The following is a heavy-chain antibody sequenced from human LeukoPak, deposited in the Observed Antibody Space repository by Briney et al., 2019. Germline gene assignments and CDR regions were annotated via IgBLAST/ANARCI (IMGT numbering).Heavy chain of an antibody. CDR2: IYYSGST. D-gene: IGHD2-15*01. V-gene: IGHV4-59*12. Sequence: PSETLSLTCTVSGGSISSYYWSWIRQPPGKGLEWIGYIYYSGSTNYNPSLKSRVTISVDTSKNRFSLKLSSVTAADTAMYFCARDGRQYCSGSSCFGLDYWGQGTLVTVSS. J-gene: IGHJ4*02. CDR3: ARDGRQYCSGSSCFGLDY. CDR1: GGSISSYY.